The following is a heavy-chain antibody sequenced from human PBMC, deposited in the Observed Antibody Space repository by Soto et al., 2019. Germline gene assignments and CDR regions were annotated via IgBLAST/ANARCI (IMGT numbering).Heavy chain of an antibody. D-gene: IGHD4-17*01. CDR1: GFTLSDYY. CDR2: ISSSSSYT. Sequence: GGSLRLSCAASGFTLSDYYMSWIRQAPGKGLEWVSYISSSSSYTNYADPVKGRFTISRDNAKNSLYLQMNSLRAEDTAVYYCAREYGRLDYWGQGTLVTVSS. J-gene: IGHJ4*02. V-gene: IGHV3-11*06. CDR3: AREYGRLDY.